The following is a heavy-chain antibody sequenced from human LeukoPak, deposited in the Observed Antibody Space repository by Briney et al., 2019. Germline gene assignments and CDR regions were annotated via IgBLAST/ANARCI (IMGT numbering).Heavy chain of an antibody. D-gene: IGHD4-17*01. CDR2: ISYIGST. Sequence: SETLFLTCAVSADSFSSHCWTWIRQSPGTGLEWIGYISYIGSTNYNPSLKSRVTISIDTSKNQFSLKLRSVTAADTAVYYCARDLVTVTKGFDIWGQGTMVSVSS. J-gene: IGHJ3*02. CDR3: ARDLVTVTKGFDI. CDR1: ADSFSSHC. V-gene: IGHV4-59*11.